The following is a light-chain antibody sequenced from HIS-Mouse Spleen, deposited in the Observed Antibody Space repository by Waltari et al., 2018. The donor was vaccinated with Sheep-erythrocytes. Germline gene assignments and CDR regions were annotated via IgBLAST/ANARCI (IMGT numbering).Light chain of an antibody. CDR3: CSYAGSSTPWV. J-gene: IGLJ3*02. CDR2: EGS. CDR1: SSDVGSYNL. V-gene: IGLV2-23*01. Sequence: QSALTQPASVSGSPGQSITISCTGTSSDVGSYNLVSWYQQNPGKAPKLMIYEGSKRPAGVSNRFSGYKSGNTASLTISGLQAEDEADYYCCSYAGSSTPWVFGGGTKLTVL.